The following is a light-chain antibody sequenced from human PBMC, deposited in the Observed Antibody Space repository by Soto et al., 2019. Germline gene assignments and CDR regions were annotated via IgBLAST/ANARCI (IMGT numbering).Light chain of an antibody. CDR3: QVWDIMTDNYV. J-gene: IGLJ1*01. CDR1: NIGNNR. CDR2: YDS. V-gene: IGLV3-21*04. Sequence: SSELTQSPSVSVAPEKTATITCGGNNIGNNRVHWYRQKPGQAPVLLISYDSVLPSGIPERFSGSNSGNTATLTISRVEAGDEADYYCQVWDIMTDNYVFGSGTKLTVL.